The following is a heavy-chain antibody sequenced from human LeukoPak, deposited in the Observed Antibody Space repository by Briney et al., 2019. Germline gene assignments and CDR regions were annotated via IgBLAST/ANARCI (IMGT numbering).Heavy chain of an antibody. CDR2: IYSGGST. CDR1: GFPVSSNY. V-gene: IGHV3-53*01. CDR3: AKTYAYCSGGSCYDY. J-gene: IGHJ4*02. D-gene: IGHD2-15*01. Sequence: PGGSLSLSCAASGFPVSSNYMSWVRQAPGKGLEWVSVIYSGGSTYYADSVKGRFTISRDNSKNTLYLQMNSLRAEDTAVYYCAKTYAYCSGGSCYDYWGQGTLVTVSS.